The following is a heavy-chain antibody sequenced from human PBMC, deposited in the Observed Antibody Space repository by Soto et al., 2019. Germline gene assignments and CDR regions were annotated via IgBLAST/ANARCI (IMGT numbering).Heavy chain of an antibody. D-gene: IGHD1-26*01. J-gene: IGHJ3*02. CDR2: INPSGGST. V-gene: IGHV1-46*01. CDR1: GYTFTAYY. CDR3: ARDSGRYYRKDAFYI. Sequence: ASVQVSCKASGYTFTAYYMHWVRQAPGQGLEWMGIINPSGGSTSYAEKFQGRVTMTRDTSTSTVYMELSSLRSEDTAVYYCARDSGRYYRKDAFYIWGQGTMVTVSS.